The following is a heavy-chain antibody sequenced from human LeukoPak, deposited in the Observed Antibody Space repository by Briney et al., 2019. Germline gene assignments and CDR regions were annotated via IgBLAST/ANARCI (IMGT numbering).Heavy chain of an antibody. CDR3: ARDPSPKAGHFDY. J-gene: IGHJ4*02. Sequence: GGSLSLSWAASGFTFSSYSMNWVRQAPGKGLEWVAVISYDGSNKYYADSVKGRFTISRDNSKNTLYLQMNSLRAEDTAVYYCARDPSPKAGHFDYWGQGTLVTVSS. CDR1: GFTFSSYS. D-gene: IGHD6-19*01. CDR2: ISYDGSNK. V-gene: IGHV3-30*03.